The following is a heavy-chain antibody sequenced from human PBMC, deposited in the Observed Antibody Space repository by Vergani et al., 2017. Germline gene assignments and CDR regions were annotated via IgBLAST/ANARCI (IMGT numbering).Heavy chain of an antibody. CDR1: GYTFTSYG. CDR3: ARGGQQLVHFFDY. D-gene: IGHD6-13*01. Sequence: QVQLVQSGAEVKKPGASVKVSCKASGYTFTSYGISWVRPAPGQGLEWMGWINPNSGGTNYAQKFQGRVTMTRDTSTSTVYMELSSLRSEDTAVYYCARGGQQLVHFFDYWGQGTLVTVSS. CDR2: INPNSGGT. J-gene: IGHJ4*02. V-gene: IGHV1-18*01.